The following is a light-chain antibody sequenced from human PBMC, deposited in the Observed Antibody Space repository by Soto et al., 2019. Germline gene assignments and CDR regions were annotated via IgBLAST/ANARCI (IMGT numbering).Light chain of an antibody. J-gene: IGLJ1*01. Sequence: YELTQRHSVSEAPGQTARLTCGGNNIGSERVHWYQQRPGLAPVLVVYDDSDRPSGRPERFSGSNSANTATLTIRRVEDRDEADYYCQVRYSSTGLYVLGSGSKVTVL. CDR3: QVRYSSTGLYV. V-gene: IGLV3-21*02. CDR2: DDS. CDR1: NIGSER.